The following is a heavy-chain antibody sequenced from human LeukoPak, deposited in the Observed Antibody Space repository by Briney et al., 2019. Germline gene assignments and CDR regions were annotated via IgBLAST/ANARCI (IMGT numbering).Heavy chain of an antibody. CDR1: GGSISSYY. CDR3: ASLFQGAHSGL. J-gene: IGHJ4*02. CDR2: IYYSGST. D-gene: IGHD6-25*01. V-gene: IGHV4-59*12. Sequence: SETLSLTCTVSGGSISSYYWSWIRQPPGKGLEWIGYIYYSGSTNYNPSLKSRVTISVGTSKNQFSLKLSSVTAADTAVYYCASLFQGAHSGLWGQGTLVTVSS.